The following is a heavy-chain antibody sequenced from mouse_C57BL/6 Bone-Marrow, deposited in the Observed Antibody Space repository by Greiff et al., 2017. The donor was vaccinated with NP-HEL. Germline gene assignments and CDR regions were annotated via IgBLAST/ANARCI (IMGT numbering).Heavy chain of an antibody. V-gene: IGHV2-9*01. Sequence: QVHVKQSGPGLVAPSQSLSITCTVSRFSLTSYGVDWVRQPPGKGLEWLGVIWGGGSTNYNSALMSRLSISTDNSNSQVFLKMNSLQTDDTAMYYCAKKNYYGSSYYFDYWGQGTTLTVS. CDR2: IWGGGST. J-gene: IGHJ2*01. CDR3: AKKNYYGSSYYFDY. D-gene: IGHD1-1*01. CDR1: RFSLTSYG.